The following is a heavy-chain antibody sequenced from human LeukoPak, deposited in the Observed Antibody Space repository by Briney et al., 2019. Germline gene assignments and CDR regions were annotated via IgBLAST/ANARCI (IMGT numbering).Heavy chain of an antibody. CDR3: ARDVHAPADYYFDY. J-gene: IGHJ4*02. D-gene: IGHD2-2*01. CDR1: GFTFSSYA. V-gene: IGHV3-30*04. Sequence: GGSLRLSCAASGFTFSSYAMHWVRQAPGKGLEWVAVISNGGRDKHNADSVKGRFTISRDNSKNTLYVQMNSLRAEDTAVYYCARDVHAPADYYFDYWGQGTPVTVSS. CDR2: ISNGGRDK.